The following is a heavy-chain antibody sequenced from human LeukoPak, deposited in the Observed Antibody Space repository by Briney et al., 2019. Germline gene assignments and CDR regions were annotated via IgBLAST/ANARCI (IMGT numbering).Heavy chain of an antibody. CDR1: GFTFSSYG. J-gene: IGHJ6*02. Sequence: PGGSLRLSCAASGFTFSSYGMHWVRQAPGKGLEWVAVISYDGSNKYYADSVKGRFTISRDNSKNTLYLQMNSLRAEDTAVYYCAKDLGLLTPQYRRYYYYGMDVWGQGTTVTVSS. CDR2: ISYDGSNK. D-gene: IGHD2-15*01. CDR3: AKDLGLLTPQYRRYYYYGMDV. V-gene: IGHV3-30*18.